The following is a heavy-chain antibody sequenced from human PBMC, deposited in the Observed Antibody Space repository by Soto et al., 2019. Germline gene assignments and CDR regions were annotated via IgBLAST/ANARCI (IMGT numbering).Heavy chain of an antibody. D-gene: IGHD2-2*01. CDR2: ISGSGGST. V-gene: IGHV3-23*01. CDR3: HRGRVVPAAMAFPEPIDY. Sequence: PGGSLRLSCAASGFTFSSYAMSWVRQAPGKGLEWVSAISGSGGSTYYADSVKGRFTISRDNSKNTLYLQMNSLRAEDTAVYYCHRGRVVPAAMAFPEPIDYWGQGTLVTVSS. J-gene: IGHJ4*02. CDR1: GFTFSSYA.